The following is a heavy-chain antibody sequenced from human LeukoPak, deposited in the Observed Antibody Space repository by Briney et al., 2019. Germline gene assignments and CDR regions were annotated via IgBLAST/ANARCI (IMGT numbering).Heavy chain of an antibody. J-gene: IGHJ6*02. D-gene: IGHD2-2*01. Sequence: SETLSLTCTVSGGSISSYYWSWIRQPPGKGLEWIGYIYYSGSTNYNPSLKSRVTISVDTSKNQSSLKLSSVTAADTAVYYCARDTTPAATYYYYGMDVWGQGTTVTVSS. CDR2: IYYSGST. CDR1: GGSISSYY. V-gene: IGHV4-59*01. CDR3: ARDTTPAATYYYYGMDV.